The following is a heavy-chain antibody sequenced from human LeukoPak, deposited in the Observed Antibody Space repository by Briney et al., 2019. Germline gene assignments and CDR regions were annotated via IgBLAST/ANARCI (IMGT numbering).Heavy chain of an antibody. J-gene: IGHJ4*02. Sequence: GASVKVSCKASGYTFIGYFMHWVRQAPGQGPEWMGWINPNSGGTNYAQKFQGRVTMTRDTSINTAYMELSRLRSDDTAVYYCAREGWLQLNKGRTSRSLSQPPGYWGQGTLVTVSS. V-gene: IGHV1-2*02. CDR3: AREGWLQLNKGRTSRSLSQPPGY. D-gene: IGHD5-24*01. CDR1: GYTFIGYF. CDR2: INPNSGGT.